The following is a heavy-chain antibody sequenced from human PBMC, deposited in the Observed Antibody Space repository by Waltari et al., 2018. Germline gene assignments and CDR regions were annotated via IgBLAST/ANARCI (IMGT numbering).Heavy chain of an antibody. V-gene: IGHV3-53*01. J-gene: IGHJ4*02. CDR1: GFNVSSNY. CDR3: VRDYSSWGFDY. D-gene: IGHD6-19*01. CDR2: IYSGGGT. Sequence: EFQLVESGGGLVQPGGSLRLSCVISGFNVSSNYMTWFRQAPGKGLELVSVIYSGGGTNYADSVKGRFSVSRDNSKNTLFLQMNSLRADDTAVYYCVRDYSSWGFDYWGQGTLVTVSP.